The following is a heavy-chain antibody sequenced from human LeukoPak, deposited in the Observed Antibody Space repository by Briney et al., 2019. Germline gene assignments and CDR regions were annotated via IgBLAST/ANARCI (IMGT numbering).Heavy chain of an antibody. CDR3: ARVGKWNDLEY. J-gene: IGHJ4*02. D-gene: IGHD1-20*01. Sequence: SETLSLTCTVSGGSISSSSYYWGWIRQPPGKGLEWIGYVHYSGTTNYNPSLKSRATISLDTSKNQFSLILTSVTAADTAVYYCARVGKWNDLEYWGQGTLVTVSS. CDR2: VHYSGTT. CDR1: GGSISSSSYY. V-gene: IGHV4-61*05.